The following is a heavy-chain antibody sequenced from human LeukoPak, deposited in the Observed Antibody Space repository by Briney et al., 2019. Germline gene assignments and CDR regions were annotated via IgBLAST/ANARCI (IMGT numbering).Heavy chain of an antibody. CDR1: GYTFTSYG. Sequence: GASVKVSCKASGYTFTSYGISWVRQAPGQGLEWMGWISAYNGNTNYAQKFQGRVTMTRDTSISTAYMELSRLRSDDTAVYYCAREVEMATICYWGQGTLVTVSS. V-gene: IGHV1-18*01. J-gene: IGHJ4*02. CDR3: AREVEMATICY. CDR2: ISAYNGNT. D-gene: IGHD5-24*01.